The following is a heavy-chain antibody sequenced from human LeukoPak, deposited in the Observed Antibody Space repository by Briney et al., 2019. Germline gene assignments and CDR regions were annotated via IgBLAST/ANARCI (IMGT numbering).Heavy chain of an antibody. CDR1: GFTLSSYA. D-gene: IGHD2-8*01. V-gene: IGHV3-23*01. J-gene: IGHJ4*02. Sequence: GGSLRLSCAASGFTLSSYAMSWVRQAPGKGLEWVSGISVSGSRTYYADSVKGRFTISRDNYKNTLYLQMNSLRAEDTAVYYCAKLVYDRSSGYCGQGTLVTVSS. CDR2: ISVSGSRT. CDR3: AKLVYDRSSGY.